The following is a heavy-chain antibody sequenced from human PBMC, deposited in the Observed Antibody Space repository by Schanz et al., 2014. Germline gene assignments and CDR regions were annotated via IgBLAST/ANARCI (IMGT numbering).Heavy chain of an antibody. J-gene: IGHJ6*03. V-gene: IGHV1-18*01. CDR1: GYTFTSYG. D-gene: IGHD2-21*01. Sequence: QVQLVQSGAEVKKPGASVKVSCKASGYTFTSYGISWVRQAPGQGLEWMGWISAYNGNTKYPQKLQGRVTMTTDTSTSTAYIELRSLRSDDTAVYYCARALKGKVAMSGVIGAKNYYYMDVWGKGTTVTVSS. CDR2: ISAYNGNT. CDR3: ARALKGKVAMSGVIGAKNYYYMDV.